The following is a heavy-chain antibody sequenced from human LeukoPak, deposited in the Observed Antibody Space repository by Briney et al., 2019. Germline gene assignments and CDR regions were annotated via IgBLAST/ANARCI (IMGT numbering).Heavy chain of an antibody. Sequence: PSETLSLTCAVSGGSISSGGYSWSWIRQPPGKGLEWIGYIYHSGSTYYNPSLKSRVTISVDTSKNQFSLKLSSVTAADTAVYYCARQSYSSSSFDFDYWGQGTLVTVSS. CDR2: IYHSGST. D-gene: IGHD6-6*01. V-gene: IGHV4-30-2*01. CDR3: ARQSYSSSSFDFDY. CDR1: GGSISSGGYS. J-gene: IGHJ4*02.